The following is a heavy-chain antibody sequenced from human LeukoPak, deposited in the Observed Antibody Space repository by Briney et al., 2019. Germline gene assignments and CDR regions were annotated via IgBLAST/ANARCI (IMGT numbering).Heavy chain of an antibody. CDR1: GFTFSSYG. Sequence: PGRSLRLSCAASGFTFSSYGMHWVRQAPGKGLEWVAVISYDGSNKYYADSVKGRFTISRDNSKNTLYLRMNSLRAEDTAVYYCAKNPYYYYYGMDVWGQGTTVTVSS. CDR3: AKNPYYYYYGMDV. V-gene: IGHV3-30*18. J-gene: IGHJ6*02. CDR2: ISYDGSNK.